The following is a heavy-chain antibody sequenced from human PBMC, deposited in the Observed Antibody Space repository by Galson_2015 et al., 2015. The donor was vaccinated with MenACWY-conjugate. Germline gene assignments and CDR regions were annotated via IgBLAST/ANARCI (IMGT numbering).Heavy chain of an antibody. CDR3: AKSRGTSFYFDS. V-gene: IGHV3-74*01. Sequence: SLRLSCAASGFIFNTYWMHWVRQAPGKGLVWVSRINPGGSSTTYADSVKDRFTISRDNAKNTLYLQINSLGPEDTAVFYCAKSRGTSFYFDSWGQGTLVTVSS. D-gene: IGHD1-7*01. J-gene: IGHJ4*02. CDR2: INPGGSST. CDR1: GFIFNTYW.